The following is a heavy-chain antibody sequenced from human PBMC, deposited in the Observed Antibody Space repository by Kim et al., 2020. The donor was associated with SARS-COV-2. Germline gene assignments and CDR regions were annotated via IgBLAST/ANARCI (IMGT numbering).Heavy chain of an antibody. V-gene: IGHV4-39*01. CDR3: APGQLPSSRSYFVLYV. D-gene: IGHD3-16*02. Sequence: SETLSLTCTVSGGSISTRSYSWVWIRQPPVKGLDWIGGIYYSGSTYYNPSLNSRFTISVDTSKNQFSLNLDSVTASDTSVYCCAPGQLPSSRSYFVLYV. CDR2: IYYSGST. CDR1: GGSISTRSYS. J-gene: IGHJ6*01.